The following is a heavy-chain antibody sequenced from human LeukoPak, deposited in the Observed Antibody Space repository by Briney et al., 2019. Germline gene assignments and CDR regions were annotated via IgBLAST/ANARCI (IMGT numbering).Heavy chain of an antibody. CDR3: ARDGDTVLTRGYYYYMDV. CDR2: ITSSSSYI. V-gene: IGHV3-21*01. Sequence: GGSLRLSCAASGFSFSAYSMIWVGQAPGKGPEWVSSITSSSSYIYYADSVKGRFTISRDNARNSLYLQMNSLRAEDTALYYCARDGDTVLTRGYYYYMDVWGKGTTVTVSS. CDR1: GFSFSAYS. D-gene: IGHD4-23*01. J-gene: IGHJ6*03.